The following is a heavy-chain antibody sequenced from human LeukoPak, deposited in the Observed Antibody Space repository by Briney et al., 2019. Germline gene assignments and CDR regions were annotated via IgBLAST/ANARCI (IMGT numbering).Heavy chain of an antibody. CDR2: LYHSGRT. V-gene: IGHV4-4*02. D-gene: IGHD3-10*01. CDR3: ARVCRHSGSPCNYYYYYNMDV. CDR1: GGPISSSNW. J-gene: IGHJ6*02. Sequence: PSETLSLTCAVSGGPISSSNWWSGARQPPGQGLEWNGELYHSGRTNYNPSLKSRVTISVDKSNNQFSLKLSSVAAADTAVYYCARVCRHSGSPCNYYYYYNMDVWGQGTTVTVSS.